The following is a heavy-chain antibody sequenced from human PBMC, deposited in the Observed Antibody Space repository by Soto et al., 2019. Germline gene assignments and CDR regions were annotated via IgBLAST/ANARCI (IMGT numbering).Heavy chain of an antibody. CDR2: IMPIFRTP. J-gene: IGHJ6*02. Sequence: QVQLEQSGAEVTKPGSSVKVSCKASGGTFSNSAISWVRQAPGQGLEWMGGIMPIFRTPDYAQKVQGRVTVTADESTSTAYMELSGPTSDDTAVYYCARDKAPQQLGGNYYYILDVWGQGTTVTVSS. CDR3: ARDKAPQQLGGNYYYILDV. D-gene: IGHD3-3*02. CDR1: GGTFSNSA. V-gene: IGHV1-69*12.